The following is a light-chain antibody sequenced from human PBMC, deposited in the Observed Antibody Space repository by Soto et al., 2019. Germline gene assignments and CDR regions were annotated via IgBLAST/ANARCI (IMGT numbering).Light chain of an antibody. J-gene: IGKJ1*01. CDR1: QSISSW. Sequence: DIHMTRSPSTLSASVGHIFTITCRASQSISSWLAWYQQKPGKAPKLLIYDASSLESGVPSRFSGSGSGTEFTLTISSLQPDDFATYYCQQYNSYTWTFGQGTKVDIK. CDR2: DAS. CDR3: QQYNSYTWT. V-gene: IGKV1-5*01.